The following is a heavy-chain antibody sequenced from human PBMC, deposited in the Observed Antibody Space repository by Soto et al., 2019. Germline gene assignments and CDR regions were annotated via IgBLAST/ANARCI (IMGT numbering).Heavy chain of an antibody. CDR2: ISSSSTTV. Sequence: EVQLVESGGGLVQPGGSLRLSCAASGFTFSTYSMNWVRQAPGKGLEWVSYISSSSTTVYYADSVKGRFTISRDNAKNSLYLQMNSLRAEDTALYYCARGLAGDPREYFQYWGQGTLVTVSA. CDR1: GFTFSTYS. D-gene: IGHD4-17*01. J-gene: IGHJ1*01. CDR3: ARGLAGDPREYFQY. V-gene: IGHV3-48*01.